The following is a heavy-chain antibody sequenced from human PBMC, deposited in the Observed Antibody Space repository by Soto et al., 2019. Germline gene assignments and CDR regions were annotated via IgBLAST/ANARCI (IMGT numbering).Heavy chain of an antibody. CDR3: ASGSSYYYYYMDV. Sequence: ASVNVSCQASGYTITIYDINWVRQATGQGLEWMGWMNPNSGNTGYAQKFQGRVTMTRNTSISTAYMELSSLRSEDTAVYYCASGSSYYYYYMDVWGKGTTVTVSS. CDR2: MNPNSGNT. V-gene: IGHV1-8*01. D-gene: IGHD6-13*01. J-gene: IGHJ6*03. CDR1: GYTITIYD.